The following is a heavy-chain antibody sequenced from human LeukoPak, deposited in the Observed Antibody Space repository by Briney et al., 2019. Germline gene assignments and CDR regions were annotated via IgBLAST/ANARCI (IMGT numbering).Heavy chain of an antibody. J-gene: IGHJ4*02. D-gene: IGHD5-24*01. CDR2: ISYDGSNK. Sequence: GGSLRLSCAASGFTFSSYAMHWVRQAPGKGLEWVAVISYDGSNKYYADSVKGRFTISRDNSKNTLYLQMNSLRAEDTAVYYCARADLPRERWLQGTFDYWGQGTLVAVSS. CDR1: GFTFSSYA. CDR3: ARADLPRERWLQGTFDY. V-gene: IGHV3-30*04.